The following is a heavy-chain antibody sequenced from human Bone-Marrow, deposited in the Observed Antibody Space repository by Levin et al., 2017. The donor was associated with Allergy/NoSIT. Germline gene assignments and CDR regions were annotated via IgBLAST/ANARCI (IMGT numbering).Heavy chain of an antibody. D-gene: IGHD2-2*01. CDR2: ISYDGSTK. CDR3: AKGKGSTRPLDV. CDR1: GFTFSDCG. Sequence: GESLKISCAASGFTFSDCGMHWVRQAPGKGLEWVAVISYDGSTKHSADSVKGRFTASRDNSKNTLYLHMNSLRPEDTAVYFCAKGKGSTRPLDVWGHGTTVTVSS. V-gene: IGHV3-30*18. J-gene: IGHJ6*02.